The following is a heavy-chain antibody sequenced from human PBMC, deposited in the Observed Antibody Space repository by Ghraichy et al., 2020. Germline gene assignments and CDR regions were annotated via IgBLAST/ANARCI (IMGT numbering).Heavy chain of an antibody. CDR3: ARRVAYCGGDCHFFES. CDR1: GGSIHSYY. Sequence: SETLSLPCTVSGGSIHSYYWSWIRQPPGKGLEWIGYTYFTGSTNYNPSLKSRVTISLNTSTKQFSLKLRSVTAADTAVYYCARRVAYCGGDCHFFESWGQGTLVTVSS. D-gene: IGHD2-21*01. CDR2: TYFTGST. J-gene: IGHJ4*02. V-gene: IGHV4-59*08.